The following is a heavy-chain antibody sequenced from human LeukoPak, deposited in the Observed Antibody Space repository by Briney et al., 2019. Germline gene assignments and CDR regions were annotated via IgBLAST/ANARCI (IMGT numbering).Heavy chain of an antibody. CDR3: AKALGYCSGGSCYFYYYYGMDV. D-gene: IGHD2-15*01. V-gene: IGHV3-23*01. J-gene: IGHJ6*02. CDR1: GFTVSSNY. Sequence: PGGSLRLSCAASGFTVSSNYMSWVRQAPGKGLEWVSAISGSGGSTYYADSVKGRFTISRDNSKNALYLQMNSLRAEDTAVYYCAKALGYCSGGSCYFYYYYGMDVWGQGTTVTVSS. CDR2: ISGSGGST.